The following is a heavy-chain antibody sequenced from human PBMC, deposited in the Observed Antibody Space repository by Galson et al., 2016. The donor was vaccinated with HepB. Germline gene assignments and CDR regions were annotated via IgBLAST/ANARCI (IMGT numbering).Heavy chain of an antibody. CDR1: GYTFNTYG. J-gene: IGHJ4*02. CDR3: ARDYGDCSRTSCYFFDY. D-gene: IGHD2-2*01. CDR2: INPYNGNT. Sequence: SVKVSCKASGYTFNTYGISWVRQAPGQGLEWMGWINPYNGNTNYTQMFQGRVTMTTDRSTNTAYMELRSLRSDDTAVYYCARDYGDCSRTSCYFFDYWGQGTLVTVSS. V-gene: IGHV1-18*01.